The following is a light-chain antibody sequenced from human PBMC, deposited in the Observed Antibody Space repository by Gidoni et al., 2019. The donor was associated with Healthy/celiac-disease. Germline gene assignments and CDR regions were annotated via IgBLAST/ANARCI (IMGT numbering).Light chain of an antibody. CDR1: QSISSW. CDR3: QQYNSYPWT. J-gene: IGKJ1*01. CDR2: DAS. Sequence: DIQMTQSPATLSASVGDRVTITCRASQSISSWLAWYQQKPGKAPKLLIYDASRLDSGVPSRFGGSGAGTEFTLTISSLQPDDFATYYCQQYNSYPWTFGQGTKVEIK. V-gene: IGKV1-5*01.